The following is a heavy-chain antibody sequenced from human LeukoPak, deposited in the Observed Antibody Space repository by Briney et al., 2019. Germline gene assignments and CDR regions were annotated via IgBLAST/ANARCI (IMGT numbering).Heavy chain of an antibody. CDR2: IYYSGSS. V-gene: IGHV4-30-4*01. D-gene: IGHD3-22*01. CDR1: GGSISSGDYY. Sequence: ASETLSLTCTVSGGSISSGDYYWSWIRQPPGKGLEWIGYIYYSGSSYYNPSLKSRVTISVDTSKNQFSLKLSSVTAADTAVYYCARSGYPNNWFDPWGQGTLVTVSS. J-gene: IGHJ5*02. CDR3: ARSGYPNNWFDP.